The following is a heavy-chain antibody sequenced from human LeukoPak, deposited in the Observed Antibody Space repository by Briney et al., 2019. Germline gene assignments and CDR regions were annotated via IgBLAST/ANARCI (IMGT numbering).Heavy chain of an antibody. CDR1: GGSISSSSYY. J-gene: IGHJ4*02. V-gene: IGHV4-39*01. Sequence: SETLSLTCTVSGGSISSSSYYWDWIRQPPGKGLEWIGNVYFSGSTYYNPSLKSRVTISVDTSKNQFSLNLSSVTAADTALYYCARRSGSHYGGPADYWGQGTLVTVSS. D-gene: IGHD4-23*01. CDR2: VYFSGST. CDR3: ARRSGSHYGGPADY.